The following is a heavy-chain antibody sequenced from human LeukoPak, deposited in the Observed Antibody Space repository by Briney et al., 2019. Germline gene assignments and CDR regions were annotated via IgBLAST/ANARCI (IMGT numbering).Heavy chain of an antibody. J-gene: IGHJ4*02. CDR1: GFTFSSYG. D-gene: IGHD4/OR15-4a*01. Sequence: GGSLRLSCAASGFTFSSYGMHWVRQAPGKGLEWVAFISYDESSKYYADSVKGRFTISRDNSKNTLVLQMNSLRAEDTAVYYCARRAGAYSHPYDYWGQGTLVTVSS. CDR2: ISYDESSK. V-gene: IGHV3-30*03. CDR3: ARRAGAYSHPYDY.